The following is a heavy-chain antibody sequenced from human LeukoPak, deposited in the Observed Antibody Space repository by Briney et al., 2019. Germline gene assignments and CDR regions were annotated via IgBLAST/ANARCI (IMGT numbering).Heavy chain of an antibody. Sequence: SETLSLTCAVYGGSFSGYYWSWIRQPPGKGLEWTGEINHSGSTNYNPSLKSRVTISVDTSKNQFSLKLSSVTAADTAVYYCARGPAIVVVPARNWFDPWGQGTLVTVSS. CDR2: INHSGST. J-gene: IGHJ5*02. CDR1: GGSFSGYY. D-gene: IGHD2-2*01. CDR3: ARGPAIVVVPARNWFDP. V-gene: IGHV4-34*01.